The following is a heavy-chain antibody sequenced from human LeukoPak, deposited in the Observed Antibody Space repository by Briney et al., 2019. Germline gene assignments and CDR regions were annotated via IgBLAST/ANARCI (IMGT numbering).Heavy chain of an antibody. CDR1: GFTFDDYA. CDR2: ISWNSGSI. CDR3: AKDGYGSSWWYFDY. J-gene: IGHJ4*02. V-gene: IGHV3-9*01. Sequence: GRSLRLSCAASGFTFDDYAMHWVRQAPGKGLEWVSGISWNSGSIGYADSVKGRFTISRDNAKNSLYLQMNSLRAEDTALYYCAKDGYGSSWWYFDYWGQGTLVTVSS. D-gene: IGHD6-13*01.